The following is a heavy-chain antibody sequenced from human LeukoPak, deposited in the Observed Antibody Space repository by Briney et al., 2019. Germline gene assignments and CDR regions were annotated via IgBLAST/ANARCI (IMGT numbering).Heavy chain of an antibody. CDR1: GFTFSSYE. J-gene: IGHJ4*02. V-gene: IGHV3-48*03. D-gene: IGHD1-26*01. CDR3: ARDEIYSGSFSGYFDY. Sequence: PGGSPRLSCAASGFTFSSYEMNWVRQAPGKGLEWVSYISHSGSTIYYADSVKGRFTISRDNAKHSLYLQMNSLRAEDTAVYYCARDEIYSGSFSGYFDYWGQGTLVTVSS. CDR2: ISHSGSTI.